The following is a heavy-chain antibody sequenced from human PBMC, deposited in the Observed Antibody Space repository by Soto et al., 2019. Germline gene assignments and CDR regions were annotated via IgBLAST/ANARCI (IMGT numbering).Heavy chain of an antibody. J-gene: IGHJ4*02. CDR3: ATLYRYCSSTSCPFYC. V-gene: IGHV5-51*01. CDR2: IYPGDSDT. CDR1: GYSFTSYW. D-gene: IGHD2-2*01. Sequence: GESLKISCKGSGYSFTSYWLGWVLQMPGKGLEWMGIIYPGDSDTRYSPSFQGQVTISADKSISTAYLQWSSLKASDTAMYYCATLYRYCSSTSCPFYCWGQGNLVTVSS.